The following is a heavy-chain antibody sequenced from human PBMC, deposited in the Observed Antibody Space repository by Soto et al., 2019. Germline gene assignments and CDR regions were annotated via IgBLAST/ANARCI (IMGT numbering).Heavy chain of an antibody. CDR3: ARVLRYGEPGPWFDP. J-gene: IGHJ5*02. D-gene: IGHD4-17*01. CDR2: ISSSGSTI. V-gene: IGHV3-11*01. Sequence: PGGSLRLSCAASGFTFSDYYMSWIRQAPGKGLEWVSYISSSGSTIYYADSVKGRFTISRDNAKNSLYLQMNSLRAEDTAVYYCARVLRYGEPGPWFDPWGQGTLVTVSS. CDR1: GFTFSDYY.